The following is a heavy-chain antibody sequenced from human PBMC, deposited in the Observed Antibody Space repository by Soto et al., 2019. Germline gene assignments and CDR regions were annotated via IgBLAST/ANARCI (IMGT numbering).Heavy chain of an antibody. CDR2: IIPVFGTT. D-gene: IGHD3-10*02. Sequence: QVXLVXSGAEVKKPGSSXXVSCKSSGGTFSXYLMHWVXXXPXXXXXWVGGIIPVFGTTHYAQELQGRITITADKSTSTXYLELSSXRSEDTXXXXXAXXXXXXXXGAYVXWGQGTLVTVSS. J-gene: IGHJ4*02. CDR1: GGTFSXYL. CDR3: AXXXXXXXXGAYVX. V-gene: IGHV1-69*06.